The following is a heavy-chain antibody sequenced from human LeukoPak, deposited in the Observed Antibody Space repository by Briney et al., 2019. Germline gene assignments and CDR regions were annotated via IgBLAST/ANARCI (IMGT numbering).Heavy chain of an antibody. J-gene: IGHJ6*02. D-gene: IGHD6-6*01. CDR1: GFTFSSYS. CDR2: ISSSSSYI. Sequence: GGSLRLSCAASGFTFSSYSMNWVRQAPGKGLEWVSSISSSSSYIYYADSVKGRFTISRDNAKNSLYLQMNSLRAEDTTVYYCARGQPYSSSSFYGMDVWGQGTTVTVSS. CDR3: ARGQPYSSSSFYGMDV. V-gene: IGHV3-21*01.